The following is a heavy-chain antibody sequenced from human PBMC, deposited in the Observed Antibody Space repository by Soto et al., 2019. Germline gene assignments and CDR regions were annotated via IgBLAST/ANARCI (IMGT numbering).Heavy chain of an antibody. CDR3: ARNPPPTVYCDSTSCQNWSDH. J-gene: IGHJ5*02. Sequence: QVQLVQSGAEVKQPGASVKVSCKASGFTFTHYGFSWVRQAPGQGLELMGWISAYNGNTYYAQKLQDRVTLTTDTYTSTDYIDLRSLKSDDTAMYYCARNPPPTVYCDSTSCQNWSDHWGQGTLVTVSS. CDR1: GFTFTHYG. V-gene: IGHV1-18*01. CDR2: ISAYNGNT. D-gene: IGHD2-2*01.